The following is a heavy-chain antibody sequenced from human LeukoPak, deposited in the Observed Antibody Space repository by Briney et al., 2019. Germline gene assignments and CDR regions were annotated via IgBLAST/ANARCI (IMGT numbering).Heavy chain of an antibody. D-gene: IGHD6-19*01. CDR1: GGSISSTSYY. CDR3: ARGLYSSGWAIDY. V-gene: IGHV4-39*07. CDR2: INHSGST. Sequence: SETLSLTCTVSGGSISSTSYYWSWIRQPPGKGLEWSGEINHSGSTNYNPSLKSRVTISVDTSKNQFSLKLSSVTAADTAVYYCARGLYSSGWAIDYWGQGTLVTVSS. J-gene: IGHJ4*02.